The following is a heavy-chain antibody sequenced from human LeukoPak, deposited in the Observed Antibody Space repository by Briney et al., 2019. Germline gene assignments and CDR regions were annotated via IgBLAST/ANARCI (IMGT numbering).Heavy chain of an antibody. Sequence: ASVKVSCKVSGYTLTELSMHWVRQAPGKGLEWMGGFDPEDGETIYAQKFQGRVTMTEDTSTDTAYMELSSLRSEDTAVYYCATSPSSGKAAVVDFDYWGQGTLVTVSS. J-gene: IGHJ4*02. CDR1: GYTLTELS. CDR3: ATSPSSGKAAVVDFDY. D-gene: IGHD6-13*01. CDR2: FDPEDGET. V-gene: IGHV1-24*01.